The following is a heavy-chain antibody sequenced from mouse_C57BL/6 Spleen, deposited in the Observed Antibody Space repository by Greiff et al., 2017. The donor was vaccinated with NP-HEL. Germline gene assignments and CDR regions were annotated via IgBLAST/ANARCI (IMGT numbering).Heavy chain of an antibody. V-gene: IGHV5-9-1*02. J-gene: IGHJ4*01. D-gene: IGHD1-1*01. CDR2: ISSGGDYI. CDR3: TRVITTVPSYAMDY. CDR1: GFTFSSYA. Sequence: EVKLVESGEGLVKPGGSLKLSCAASGFTFSSYAMSWVRQTPEKRLEWVAYISSGGDYIYYADTVKGRFTISRDNARNTLYLQMSSLKSEDTAMYYCTRVITTVPSYAMDYWGQGTSVTVSS.